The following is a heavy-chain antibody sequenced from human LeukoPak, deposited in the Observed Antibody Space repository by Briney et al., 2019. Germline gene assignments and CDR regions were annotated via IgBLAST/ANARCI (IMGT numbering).Heavy chain of an antibody. Sequence: GGSLRLSCAASGFTFSSYEMNWVRQAPGKGLEWVSYISSSGSTIYYADSVKGRFTISRDNAKNSLYLQMNSLRAEDTAVYYCARAHQRGYSYGPGDYYYYGMDVWGQGTTVTVSS. CDR2: ISSSGSTI. CDR1: GFTFSSYE. CDR3: ARAHQRGYSYGPGDYYYYGMDV. V-gene: IGHV3-48*03. D-gene: IGHD5-18*01. J-gene: IGHJ6*02.